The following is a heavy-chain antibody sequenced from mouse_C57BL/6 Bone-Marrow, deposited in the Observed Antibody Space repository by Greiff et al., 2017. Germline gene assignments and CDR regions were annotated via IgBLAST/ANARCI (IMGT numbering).Heavy chain of an antibody. CDR3: ARRAYYFDN. CDR2: IYPRSGNT. CDR1: GYTFTSYG. V-gene: IGHV1-81*01. J-gene: IGHJ2*01. Sequence: QVHVKQSGAELARPGASVKLSCKASGYTFTSYGISWVKQRTGQGLEWIGEIYPRSGNTYYNDKVKGKATLSADKSYSTAYMEIRSLRSEDSAVYYCARRAYYFDNWGQGTTLTVTS. D-gene: IGHD3-3*01.